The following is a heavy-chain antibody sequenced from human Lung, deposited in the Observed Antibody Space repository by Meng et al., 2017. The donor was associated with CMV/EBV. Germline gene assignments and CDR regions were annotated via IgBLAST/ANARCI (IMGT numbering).Heavy chain of an antibody. D-gene: IGHD4-23*01. J-gene: IGHJ4*02. V-gene: IGHV3-15*01. CDR3: TTDRPRSGGKTHDY. CDR1: GSGFIFSNLW. Sequence: EVQLXXXXXGLVXPXXXLRLXXXGSGSGFIFSNLWINWVRQAPGKGLEWVCRIKSKFDGETTDYAAPVKGRFTISRDDSRNTLYLYMNSLKTEDTAVYYCTTDRPRSGGKTHDYWGQGTLVTVSS. CDR2: IKSKFDGETT.